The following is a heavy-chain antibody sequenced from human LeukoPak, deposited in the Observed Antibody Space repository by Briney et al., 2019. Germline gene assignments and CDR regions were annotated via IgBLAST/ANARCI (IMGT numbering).Heavy chain of an antibody. J-gene: IGHJ6*04. CDR1: GFTFSSYG. CDR3: ARGTMSVVVAATDYYYGMDV. Sequence: PGRSLRLSCAASGFTFSSYGMHWVRQAPGKGLEWAAVIWYDGSNKYYADSVKGRFTISRDNSKNTLYLRMNSLRAEDTAVYYCARGTMSVVVAATDYYYGMDVWGKGTTVTVSS. D-gene: IGHD2-15*01. CDR2: IWYDGSNK. V-gene: IGHV3-33*01.